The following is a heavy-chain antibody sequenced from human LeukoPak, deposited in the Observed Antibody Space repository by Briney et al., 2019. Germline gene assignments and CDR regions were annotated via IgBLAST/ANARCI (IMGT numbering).Heavy chain of an antibody. J-gene: IGHJ6*02. Sequence: GRSLRLSCAASGFTFSSYGMHWVRQAPGKGLEWVAVMWYDGSNKYYADSVKGRFTISRDNSKNTLYLQMNSLRAEDTAVYYCATQTTVTDVYYYYYYGMDVWGQGTTVTVSS. D-gene: IGHD4-11*01. V-gene: IGHV3-33*01. CDR2: MWYDGSNK. CDR1: GFTFSSYG. CDR3: ATQTTVTDVYYYYYYGMDV.